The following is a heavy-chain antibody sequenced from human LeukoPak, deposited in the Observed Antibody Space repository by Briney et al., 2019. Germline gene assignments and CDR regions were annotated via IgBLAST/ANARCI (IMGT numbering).Heavy chain of an antibody. D-gene: IGHD3-10*01. Sequence: TSETLSLTCTVSGGSISSGGYYWSWIRQHPGKGLEWIGCMYYIVGSYYNPSPKSRVTISVDTPKKQFSLKVCSVTPADTAVYYCARTGSYFTPASNWGEGTLVTVSS. J-gene: IGHJ4*02. CDR2: MYYIVGS. V-gene: IGHV4-31*03. CDR3: ARTGSYFTPASN. CDR1: GGSISSGGYY.